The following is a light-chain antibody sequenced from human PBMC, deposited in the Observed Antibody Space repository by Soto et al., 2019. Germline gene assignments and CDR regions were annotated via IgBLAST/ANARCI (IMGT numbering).Light chain of an antibody. J-gene: IGKJ1*01. V-gene: IGKV1-5*01. CDR3: QQYNSYST. Sequence: DIQLTHSHSTLSVSASDRXTIXGRASQSISSWLAWYQQKPGKAPKLLSYDASSLESGVPSRFSGSGSGTEFTLTISSLQPDDFATYYCQQYNSYSTFGQGTKVDI. CDR2: DAS. CDR1: QSISSW.